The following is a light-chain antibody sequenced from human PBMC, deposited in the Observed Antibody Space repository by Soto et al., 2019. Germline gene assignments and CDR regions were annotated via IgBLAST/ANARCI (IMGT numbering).Light chain of an antibody. CDR1: QSLMHSNGQTY. CDR3: MQSIQLPWT. V-gene: IGKV2D-29*01. J-gene: IGKJ1*01. Sequence: DVVLTQSPLSLSATPGQPASISCKSSQSLMHSNGQTYLYWYLQKPGQPPQLLISEVSNRFSGVPDRFSGSGSGTDFILKTSRVEAEDVGIYYCMQSIQLPWTFGQGTKVEIK. CDR2: EVS.